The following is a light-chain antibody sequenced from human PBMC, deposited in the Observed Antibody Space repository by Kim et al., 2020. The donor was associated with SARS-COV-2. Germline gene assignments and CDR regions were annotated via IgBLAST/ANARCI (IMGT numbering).Light chain of an antibody. V-gene: IGLV3-21*03. CDR2: DDS. J-gene: IGLJ2*01. CDR1: NIGSQS. CDR3: QVWNSSSDHPYVI. Sequence: GKTARITCGGNNIGSQSVHWYQQKPGQAPVLVVYDDSDRPSGIPERFSGSNSGNMATLTISRVEAGDGADYYCQVWNSSSDHPYVIFGGGTQLTVL.